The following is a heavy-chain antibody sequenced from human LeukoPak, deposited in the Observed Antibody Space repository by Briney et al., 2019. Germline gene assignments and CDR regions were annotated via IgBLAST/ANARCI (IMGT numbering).Heavy chain of an antibody. CDR3: ARGLRHCDRTSCFQPFDC. CDR2: TYANGYT. V-gene: IGHV3-53*01. J-gene: IGHJ4*02. CDR1: GFTVSSSY. Sequence: GGSLRLSCAASGFTVSSSYMTWVRQAPGKGLEWVSITYANGYTFYADSVKGRFTISRDSSKNTLCLQMNSLRAEDTAMYYCARGLRHCDRTSCFQPFDCWGQGTLVTVSS. D-gene: IGHD2-2*01.